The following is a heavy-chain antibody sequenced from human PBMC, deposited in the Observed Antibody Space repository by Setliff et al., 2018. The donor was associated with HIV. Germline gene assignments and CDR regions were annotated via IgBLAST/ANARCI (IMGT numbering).Heavy chain of an antibody. Sequence: ASVKVSCKASGYTFTSYYIHWVRQAPGQGLEWMGIIYPRGGGTTYAQTFQGRATMTSDTSTSTVYMELSSLRSEDTAMYYCARDFYYYDSSAPHPQTYYFDFWGQGTLVTVST. CDR2: IYPRGGGT. J-gene: IGHJ4*02. V-gene: IGHV1-46*01. CDR3: ARDFYYYDSSAPHPQTYYFDF. D-gene: IGHD3-22*01. CDR1: GYTFTSYY.